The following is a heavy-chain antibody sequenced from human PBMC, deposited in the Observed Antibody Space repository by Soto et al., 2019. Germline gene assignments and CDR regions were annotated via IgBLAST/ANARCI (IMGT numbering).Heavy chain of an antibody. J-gene: IGHJ4*02. D-gene: IGHD6-19*01. CDR1: GGSISSSSYY. Sequence: SETLSLTCTVSGGSISSSSYYWGWIRQPPGKGLEWIGSIYYSGSTYYNPSLKSRVTISVDTSKNQFSLKLGSVTAADTAVYYCASHYPRRGWEWATGPLFDYWGQGTLVTVSS. V-gene: IGHV4-39*07. CDR2: IYYSGST. CDR3: ASHYPRRGWEWATGPLFDY.